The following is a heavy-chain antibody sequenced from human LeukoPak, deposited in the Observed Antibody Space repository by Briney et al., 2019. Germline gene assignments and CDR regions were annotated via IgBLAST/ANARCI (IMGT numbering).Heavy chain of an antibody. CDR1: GGSISSYY. CDR3: ARSHSVWTSFDY. D-gene: IGHD1-1*01. J-gene: IGHJ4*02. Sequence: SETLSLTCTVSGGSISSYYWSWIRQPPGKGLEWIGYIYYCGSNNYNRSLKSRVTISVDTSKNQFSMKLSSVTAAHTAVYYCARSHSVWTSFDYWGQGTLVTVSS. CDR2: IYYCGSN. V-gene: IGHV4-59*01.